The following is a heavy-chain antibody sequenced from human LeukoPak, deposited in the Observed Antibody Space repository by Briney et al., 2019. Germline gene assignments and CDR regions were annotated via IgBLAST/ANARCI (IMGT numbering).Heavy chain of an antibody. D-gene: IGHD2-21*01. V-gene: IGHV4-39*07. Sequence: SETLSLTCTVSGDSIGSSSYYWGWIRQPPGKGLEWIGSIYYSGSTYYNPSLKSRVTISIDTSKNQFSLKLSSVTAADTAVYYCAREMWWDHRTGHHFDYWGQGTLVAVSS. CDR2: IYYSGST. CDR1: GDSIGSSSYY. J-gene: IGHJ4*02. CDR3: AREMWWDHRTGHHFDY.